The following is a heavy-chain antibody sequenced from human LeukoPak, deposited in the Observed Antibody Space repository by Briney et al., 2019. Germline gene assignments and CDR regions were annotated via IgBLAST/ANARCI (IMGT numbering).Heavy chain of an antibody. CDR2: IYYSGST. Sequence: SETLSLTCIVSGGSISSGDYYWCWIRQPPGKGLEWIGYIYYSGSTYYNPSLKSRVTISVDTSKNQFSLKLSSVTAADTAVYYCASSKLGDLIGYFDYWGQGTLVTVSS. V-gene: IGHV4-30-4*08. CDR1: GGSISSGDYY. CDR3: ASSKLGDLIGYFDY. D-gene: IGHD3-9*01. J-gene: IGHJ4*02.